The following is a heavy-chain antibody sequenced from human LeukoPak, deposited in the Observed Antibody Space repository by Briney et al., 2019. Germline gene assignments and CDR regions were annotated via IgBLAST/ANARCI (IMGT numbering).Heavy chain of an antibody. CDR3: VPLRLGELSYYNWFDP. Sequence: SEALSLTCTVSGYSISSGYYWGWIRPPPGKGLEWIGSIYHRGTACYNPSLKSRVTISVDTSKNQFSLKLTSVTAADTAVYYCVPLRLGELSYYNWFDPWGQGTLVTVSS. CDR2: IYHRGTA. D-gene: IGHD3-16*02. V-gene: IGHV4-38-2*02. J-gene: IGHJ5*02. CDR1: GYSISSGYY.